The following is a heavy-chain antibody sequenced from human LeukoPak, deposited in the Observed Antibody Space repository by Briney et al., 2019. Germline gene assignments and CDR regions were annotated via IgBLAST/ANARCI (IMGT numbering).Heavy chain of an antibody. CDR2: IYSAGTT. Sequence: SETLSLTCTVSGGSMGSYYWAWIRQTAGKGLEWIGRIYSAGTTTYNPALKSRVTMSINMSKNQFSLTLRSMTAADTAVYYCARDKAWLNPWGQGTLVTVSS. J-gene: IGHJ5*02. CDR3: ARDKAWLNP. V-gene: IGHV4-4*07. D-gene: IGHD5-12*01. CDR1: GGSMGSYY.